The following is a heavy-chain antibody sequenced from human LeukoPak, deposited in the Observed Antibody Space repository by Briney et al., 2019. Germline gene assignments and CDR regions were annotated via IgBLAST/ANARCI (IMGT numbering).Heavy chain of an antibody. CDR1: GYTFTSYD. Sequence: ASVKVSCKASGYTFTSYDINWVRQATGQGLEWMGWMNPNSGNTGYAQKFQGRVTITRNTSISTAYMELSSLRSEDTAVYYCARGASIVSLDYYMDVWGKGTTVTVSS. V-gene: IGHV1-8*03. CDR2: MNPNSGNT. J-gene: IGHJ6*03. CDR3: ARGASIVSLDYYMDV. D-gene: IGHD2-21*01.